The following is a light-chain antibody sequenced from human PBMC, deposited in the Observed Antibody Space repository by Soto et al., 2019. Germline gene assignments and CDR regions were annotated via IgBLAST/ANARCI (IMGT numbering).Light chain of an antibody. CDR2: GAS. CDR3: QQYKKWPWT. J-gene: IGKJ1*01. V-gene: IGKV3-15*01. CDR1: QSVSSN. Sequence: EMVMTQSPATLSVSPGERATLSCRASQSVSSNLAWYQQKPGQAPRLLIYGASTRATGIPARFSGSGSGTEFTLIITSLQSEDFAVYYCQQYKKWPWTFGQGTKVDIK.